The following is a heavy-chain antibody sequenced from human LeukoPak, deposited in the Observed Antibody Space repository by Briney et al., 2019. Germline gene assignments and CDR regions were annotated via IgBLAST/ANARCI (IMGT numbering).Heavy chain of an antibody. CDR2: INPKSGGT. CDR3: ARDGQNWNDADY. D-gene: IGHD1-1*01. CDR1: GYTFTSYD. Sequence: ASVKVSCKASGYTFTSYDINLVRQAPGQGLEWMGWINPKSGGTLYAQTFQGRVTMTRDTSIRTVYMDLGGLRSDDTPVYFCARDGQNWNDADYWGQGTQVTVSS. V-gene: IGHV1-2*02. J-gene: IGHJ4*02.